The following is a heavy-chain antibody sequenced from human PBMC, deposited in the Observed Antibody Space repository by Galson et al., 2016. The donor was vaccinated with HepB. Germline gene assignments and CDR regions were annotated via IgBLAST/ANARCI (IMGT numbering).Heavy chain of an antibody. J-gene: IGHJ4*02. V-gene: IGHV5-51*01. Sequence: QSGAEVKKPGESLKISCKGSGYSLTNYWIGWVRQMPGKGLEWMGTIFPGDSDTRYSPSFQGQVTISADKSIGTAYLQWSSLKASDTAMYYCVRRHYSGYDWDDWGQGTLITVSS. CDR1: GYSLTNYW. D-gene: IGHD5-12*01. CDR3: VRRHYSGYDWDD. CDR2: IFPGDSDT.